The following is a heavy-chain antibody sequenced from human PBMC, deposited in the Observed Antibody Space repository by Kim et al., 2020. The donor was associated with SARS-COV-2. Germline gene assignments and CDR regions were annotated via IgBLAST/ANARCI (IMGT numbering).Heavy chain of an antibody. Sequence: GGSLRLSCAASGFTFSSYEMNWVRQAPGKGLEWVSYISSSGSTIYYADSVKGRFTISRDNAKNSLYLQMNSLRAEDTAVYYCARDVLGYCSSTSCKTDYYYYYGMDVWGQGTTVTVSS. D-gene: IGHD2-2*01. CDR2: ISSSGSTI. V-gene: IGHV3-48*03. CDR1: GFTFSSYE. J-gene: IGHJ6*02. CDR3: ARDVLGYCSSTSCKTDYYYYYGMDV.